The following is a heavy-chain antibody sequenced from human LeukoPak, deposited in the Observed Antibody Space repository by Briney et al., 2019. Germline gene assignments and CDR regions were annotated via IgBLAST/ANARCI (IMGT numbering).Heavy chain of an antibody. CDR2: IIGSGGST. Sequence: GGSLRLSCAASGFTFSSYAMSWVRQAPGKGLEWVSAIIGSGGSTYYADSVKGRFTISRDNAKNTLYLQMNSLRAEDTAVYYCAKDQGAGYYYDSSGYYPFLNYYYGMDVWGQGTTVTVSS. J-gene: IGHJ6*02. CDR3: AKDQGAGYYYDSSGYYPFLNYYYGMDV. D-gene: IGHD3-22*01. V-gene: IGHV3-23*01. CDR1: GFTFSSYA.